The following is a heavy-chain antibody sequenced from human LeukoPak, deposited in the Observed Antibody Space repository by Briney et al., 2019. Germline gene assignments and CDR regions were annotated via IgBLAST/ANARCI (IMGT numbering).Heavy chain of an antibody. V-gene: IGHV4-59*01. Sequence: SETLSLTCTVSGGSISSYYWSWIRQPPGKGLDWIGYVYYSGSTNYNPSLKSRVTISGDTSKNQFSLKLSSVTAADTAVYYCARAGNSSGYYWRFDPWGQGTLVTVSS. CDR3: ARAGNSSGYYWRFDP. CDR1: GGSISSYY. CDR2: VYYSGST. D-gene: IGHD3-22*01. J-gene: IGHJ5*02.